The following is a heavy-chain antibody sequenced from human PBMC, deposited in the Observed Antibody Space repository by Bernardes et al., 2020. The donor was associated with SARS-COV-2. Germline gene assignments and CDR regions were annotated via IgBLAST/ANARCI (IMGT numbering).Heavy chain of an antibody. J-gene: IGHJ4*02. CDR3: ARSSVPVTTVTFFRYYFDY. D-gene: IGHD4-17*01. Sequence: GGSLRLSCAASGFTFSTYGMHWVRQAPGKGLEWVAAIWYDETNKYYADSVEGRFTISRDNSKNTLYLQMNSLRADDAAVYYCARSSVPVTTVTFFRYYFDYWGQGTLVTVSS. CDR1: GFTFSTYG. CDR2: IWYDETNK. V-gene: IGHV3-33*08.